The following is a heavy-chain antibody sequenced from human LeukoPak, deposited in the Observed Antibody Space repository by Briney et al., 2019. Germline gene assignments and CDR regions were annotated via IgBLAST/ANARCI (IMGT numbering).Heavy chain of an antibody. CDR3: ARGPNRLVLDY. CDR1: GFTVNRNY. V-gene: IGHV3-66*02. D-gene: IGHD6-19*01. J-gene: IGHJ4*02. CDR2: IYSGRSI. Sequence: GGSLRLSCADSGFTVNRNYMSWVRQAPGKGVEWGSDIYSGRSIYYADSVMGRCTISRDNSKNMLYLQMNSLRVEDTAVYYCARGPNRLVLDYWGQGTLVTVSS.